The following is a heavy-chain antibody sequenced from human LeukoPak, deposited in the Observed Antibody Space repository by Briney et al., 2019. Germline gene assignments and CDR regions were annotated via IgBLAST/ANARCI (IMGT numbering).Heavy chain of an antibody. CDR3: ARDRLRVYDFWSGYYDHDAFDI. V-gene: IGHV4-59*01. D-gene: IGHD3-3*01. J-gene: IGHJ3*02. CDR2: IYYSGST. Sequence: PSETLSLTCTVSGGSISNYYWTWIRQPPGKGLEWIGYIYYSGSTNYNPSLKSRVTISVDTSKNQFSLKLSSVTAADTAVYYCARDRLRVYDFWSGYYDHDAFDIWGQGTMVTVSS. CDR1: GGSISNYY.